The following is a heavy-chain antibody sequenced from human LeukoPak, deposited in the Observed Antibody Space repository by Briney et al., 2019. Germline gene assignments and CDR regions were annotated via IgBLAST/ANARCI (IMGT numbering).Heavy chain of an antibody. CDR1: GFSLSDSEMC. D-gene: IGHD5-12*01. CDR2: IDWDGDK. CDR3: ARLIRGSLDY. Sequence: GPTLVNPTQTLTLTCTFSGFSLSDSEMCVSLIRLPRGKALEWLARIDWDGDKYYSTSLRTRLTISKDTSKNQVVLTMTNMDPVDTATYYCARLIRGSLDYWGQGTLVTVSS. J-gene: IGHJ4*02. V-gene: IGHV2-70*11.